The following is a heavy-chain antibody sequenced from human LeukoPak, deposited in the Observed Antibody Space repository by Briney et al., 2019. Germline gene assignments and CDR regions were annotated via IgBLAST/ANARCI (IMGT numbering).Heavy chain of an antibody. CDR2: INPNSGGT. Sequence: ASVKVSCKASGYIFTGYYIHWVRQAPGQGLEWMGRINPNSGGTNYAQTFQGRVTMTRDTSISTAYMELSRLRSDDTAVYYCAREGSGWYFGYWGQETLVTVSS. CDR1: GYIFTGYY. D-gene: IGHD6-19*01. J-gene: IGHJ4*02. V-gene: IGHV1-2*06. CDR3: AREGSGWYFGY.